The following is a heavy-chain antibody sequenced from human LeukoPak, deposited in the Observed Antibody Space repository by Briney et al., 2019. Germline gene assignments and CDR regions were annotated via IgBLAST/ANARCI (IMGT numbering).Heavy chain of an antibody. CDR2: IRGSGGRT. CDR1: GFTFSSYA. J-gene: IGHJ4*02. D-gene: IGHD1-26*01. Sequence: GGTLRLSCAASGFTFSSYAMSWVRGAPGTGLEWGSAIRGSGGRTYYSDSVKRRFTISRDNSKNTLYLQMNSLRAEDTAVYYCAKVPLEWELPDYYFDYWGQGTLVTVSS. V-gene: IGHV3-23*01. CDR3: AKVPLEWELPDYYFDY.